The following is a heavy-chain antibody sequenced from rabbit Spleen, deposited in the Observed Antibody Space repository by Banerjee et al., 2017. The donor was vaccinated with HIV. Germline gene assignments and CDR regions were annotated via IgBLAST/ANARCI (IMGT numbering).Heavy chain of an antibody. CDR2: IAGSSSGFT. CDR1: GFSFSSSDY. V-gene: IGHV1S40*01. D-gene: IGHD4-1*01. Sequence: QSLEESGGGLVQPEGSLALTCKASGFSFSSSDYICWVRQAPGKGLEWISCIAGSSSGFTYSATWAKGRFTISKTSSTTVTLQMTSVAAADTATYFCARDLDGVIGWNFGWWGQGTLVTVS. CDR3: ARDLDGVIGWNFGW. J-gene: IGHJ6*01.